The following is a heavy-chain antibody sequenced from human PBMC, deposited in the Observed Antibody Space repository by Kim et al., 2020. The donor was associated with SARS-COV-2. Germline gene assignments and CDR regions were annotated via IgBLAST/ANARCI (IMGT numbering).Heavy chain of an antibody. V-gene: IGHV3-30-3*01. D-gene: IGHD3-16*01. CDR1: GFTFGRYA. CDR2: ISDDGNTK. J-gene: IGHJ4*02. CDR3: ARDLLSGPTGENFDY. Sequence: GGSLRLSCAASGFTFGRYAMHWVRQAPGQGLEWVAVISDDGNTKYYADSVQGRLTISRDNSRNTMFLQMDSLKAEDTAVYYCARDLLSGPTGENFDYWGQGTLVTVSS.